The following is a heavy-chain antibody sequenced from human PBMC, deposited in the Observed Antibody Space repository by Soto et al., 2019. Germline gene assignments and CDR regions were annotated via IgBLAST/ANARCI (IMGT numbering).Heavy chain of an antibody. CDR3: AKELAVAGAGAFDY. Sequence: EVQLLESGGGLVQPGGSLRLSCAASGFTFSNYAMSWVRQAPGKGLEWVSAIIGSVGTTYYADSVKGRFTISRDNSKDTLYLQMNSLRADDTAVYYCAKELAVAGAGAFDYWGQGTLVTVSS. D-gene: IGHD6-19*01. CDR2: IIGSVGTT. J-gene: IGHJ4*02. V-gene: IGHV3-23*01. CDR1: GFTFSNYA.